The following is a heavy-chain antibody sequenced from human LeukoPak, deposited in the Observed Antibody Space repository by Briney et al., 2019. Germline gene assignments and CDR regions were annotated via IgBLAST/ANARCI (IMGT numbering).Heavy chain of an antibody. CDR2: ISDSSGTI. Sequence: GGSLRLSCAASGFTFSSYSMNWVPEAPGKGLEWLSYISDSSGTIFYADSVKGRFTISRDNAKNSLYLQVNSLRAEDTAVYYCARDGSLWGQGTLVTVSS. J-gene: IGHJ4*02. CDR1: GFTFSSYS. CDR3: ARDGSL. V-gene: IGHV3-48*01.